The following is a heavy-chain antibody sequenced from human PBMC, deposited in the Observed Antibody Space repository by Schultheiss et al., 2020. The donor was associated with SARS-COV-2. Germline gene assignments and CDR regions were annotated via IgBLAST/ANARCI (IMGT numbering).Heavy chain of an antibody. CDR1: GFTFSSYD. D-gene: IGHD6-19*01. CDR3: ARAVAGYFDY. V-gene: IGHV3-13*01. CDR2: IGTAGDT. Sequence: GGSLRLSCAASGFTFSSYDMHWVRQATGKGLEWVSAIGTAGDTYYPDSVKGRFTISRDNSKNTLYLQMNSLRAKDTAVYYCARAVAGYFDYWGQGTLVTVSS. J-gene: IGHJ4*02.